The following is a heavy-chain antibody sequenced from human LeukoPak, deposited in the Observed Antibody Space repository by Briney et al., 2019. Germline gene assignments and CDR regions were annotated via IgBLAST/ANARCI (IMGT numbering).Heavy chain of an antibody. CDR1: GGSISSRNYY. CDR2: IYYTGST. J-gene: IGHJ4*02. CDR3: ARHGPGYYDSSGYPEY. D-gene: IGHD3-22*01. V-gene: IGHV4-39*01. Sequence: SETLSLTCTVSGGSISSRNYYWGWIRQPPGKGLVWIGSIYYTGSTYFNPSLKSQVTISVDTSKNQFSLRLSSLTAADTAVYYCARHGPGYYDSSGYPEYWGQGTLVTVSS.